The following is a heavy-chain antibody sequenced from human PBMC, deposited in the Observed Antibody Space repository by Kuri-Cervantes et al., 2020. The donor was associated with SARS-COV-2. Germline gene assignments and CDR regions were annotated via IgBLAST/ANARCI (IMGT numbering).Heavy chain of an antibody. J-gene: IGHJ2*01. CDR3: ARLKAAAGMFWYFDL. V-gene: IGHV5-51*01. Sequence: GESLKISCKGSGYSFTSYWIGWVRQMPGKGLEWMGIIYPGDSDTRYSPSFQGQVTISADKSISTAYLQWSSLKASDTAMYYCARLKAAAGMFWYFDLWGRGTLVTVSS. D-gene: IGHD6-13*01. CDR2: IYPGDSDT. CDR1: GYSFTSYW.